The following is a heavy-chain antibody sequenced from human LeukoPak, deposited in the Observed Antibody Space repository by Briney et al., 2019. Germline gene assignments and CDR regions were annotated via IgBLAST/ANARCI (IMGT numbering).Heavy chain of an antibody. D-gene: IGHD4-11*01. Sequence: ASVKVSCKASGGTFSSYAISWVRQAPGQGLEWMGWISAYNGNTNYAQKLQGRVTMTTDTSTSTAYMELRSLRSDDTAVYYCARRMTTADAFDIWGQGTMVTVSS. J-gene: IGHJ3*02. CDR3: ARRMTTADAFDI. V-gene: IGHV1-18*01. CDR2: ISAYNGNT. CDR1: GGTFSSYA.